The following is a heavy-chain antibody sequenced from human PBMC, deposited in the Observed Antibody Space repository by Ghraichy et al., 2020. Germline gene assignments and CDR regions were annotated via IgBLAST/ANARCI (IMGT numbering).Heavy chain of an antibody. CDR1: GGSFSDYE. V-gene: IGHV4-34*01. J-gene: IGHJ5*02. Sequence: SETLSLTCAVYGGSFSDYEWTWIRQPPGNGREWFGEINDSGSIDYNASLKSRVSISLDTSKNQFSLKLSSVTAADTAVYFCARVVFSNNWTPVHWFDPWGQGTLVIVSS. CDR2: INDSGSI. CDR3: ARVVFSNNWTPVHWFDP. D-gene: IGHD1-1*01.